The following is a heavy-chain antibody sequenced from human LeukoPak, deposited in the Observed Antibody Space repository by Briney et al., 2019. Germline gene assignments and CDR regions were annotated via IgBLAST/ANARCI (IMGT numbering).Heavy chain of an antibody. Sequence: SETLSLTCTVSGDSITSYYWTWIRQPPGKGLEWIGYMYHSGTTSNNPSLKSRVTISVDTSMNQLSLRLTSVTAADTAVYYCARDLYIAYYQRTGYDPFDIWGRGTLVTVSS. V-gene: IGHV4-59*01. CDR2: MYHSGTT. J-gene: IGHJ3*02. D-gene: IGHD3/OR15-3a*01. CDR1: GDSITSYY. CDR3: ARDLYIAYYQRTGYDPFDI.